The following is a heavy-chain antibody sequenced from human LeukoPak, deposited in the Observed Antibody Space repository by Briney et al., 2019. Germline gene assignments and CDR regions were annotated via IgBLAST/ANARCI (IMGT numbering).Heavy chain of an antibody. CDR1: GFTFSSYW. CDR3: AREAIAAGKNFDY. D-gene: IGHD6-25*01. J-gene: IGHJ4*02. CDR2: IKQDGSEK. Sequence: GGSLRLSCAASGFTFSSYWMSWIRQAPGKGLEWVANIKQDGSEKYQMDSVKGRFTISRDNAKNSLYLQMNSLRADDTAVYYCAREAIAAGKNFDYWGQGTQVTVSS. V-gene: IGHV3-7*03.